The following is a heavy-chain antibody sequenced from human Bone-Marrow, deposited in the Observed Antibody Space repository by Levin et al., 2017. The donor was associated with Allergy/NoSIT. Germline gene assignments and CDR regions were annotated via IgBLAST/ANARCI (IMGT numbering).Heavy chain of an antibody. Sequence: ASVKVSCKASGYSFTSYGMHWVRQAPGQRLEWMGWINAGNGNTKYSQKFQGRVTITRDTSASTAYMELSSLRSEDKAVYYCARDRTSGTQFGFLSTDAGGGFDYWGQGTLVTVSS. CDR3: ARDRTSGTQFGFLSTDAGGGFDY. J-gene: IGHJ4*02. D-gene: IGHD5-12*01. CDR1: GYSFTSYG. CDR2: INAGNGNT. V-gene: IGHV1-3*01.